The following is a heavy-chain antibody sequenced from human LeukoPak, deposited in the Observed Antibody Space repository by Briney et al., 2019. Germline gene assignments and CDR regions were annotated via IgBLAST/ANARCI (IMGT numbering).Heavy chain of an antibody. CDR3: ARVQPHYYDSSGYPPDC. D-gene: IGHD3-22*01. Sequence: PGRSLRLSCAPSGFTFSAYYMSWIRQPPGKGLEWVACIISSGSTTYYADSVKGRFTISRDNAKNSLYLQMNSLRAEDTAVYYCARVQPHYYDSSGYPPDCWGQGTLVTASS. CDR1: GFTFSAYY. CDR2: IISSGSTT. J-gene: IGHJ4*02. V-gene: IGHV3-11*01.